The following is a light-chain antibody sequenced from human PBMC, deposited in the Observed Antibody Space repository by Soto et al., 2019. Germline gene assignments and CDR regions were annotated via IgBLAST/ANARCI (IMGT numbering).Light chain of an antibody. V-gene: IGKV3-11*01. CDR2: DAS. CDR3: LQRNNWPWT. CDR1: QGVSNY. J-gene: IGKJ3*01. Sequence: ENVLTQSPATLSLSPGERATLSCRASQGVSNYLAWYQQKPGQGPRLLIYDASNRATGIPARFSGSGSGTDFTLTISSLEPEDFAVYYCLQRNNWPWTFGPGTKVDIK.